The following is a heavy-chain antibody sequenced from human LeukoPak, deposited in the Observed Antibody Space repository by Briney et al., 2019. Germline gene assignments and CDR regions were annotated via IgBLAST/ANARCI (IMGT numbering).Heavy chain of an antibody. Sequence: PGGSLRLSCGASGFSMSGYWMSWVRQAPGKGLEWVANIKQDGSERHYADSVKGRFTISRDNAQNSLYLQMNSLRAEETAVYYCARVFGAYDSIDCWGQGTLVTVS. CDR1: GFSMSGYW. D-gene: IGHD5-12*01. CDR3: ARVFGAYDSIDC. J-gene: IGHJ4*02. CDR2: IKQDGSER. V-gene: IGHV3-7*01.